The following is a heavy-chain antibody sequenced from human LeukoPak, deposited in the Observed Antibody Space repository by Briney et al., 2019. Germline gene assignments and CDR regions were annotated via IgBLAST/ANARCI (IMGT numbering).Heavy chain of an antibody. Sequence: KASETLSLTCTVSGGSISNYYWSWIRQPPGKGLEWIGYFYYSGSTSYNPSLESRVTITVDTSKNQFALRLTSLTAADTAVYYCARGDQEFDYWGQGTRVTVSS. V-gene: IGHV4-59*01. CDR3: ARGDQEFDY. CDR2: FYYSGST. J-gene: IGHJ4*02. CDR1: GGSISNYY.